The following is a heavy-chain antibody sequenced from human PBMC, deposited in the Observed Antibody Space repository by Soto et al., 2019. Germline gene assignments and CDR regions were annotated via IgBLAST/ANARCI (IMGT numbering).Heavy chain of an antibody. Sequence: QVQLVESGGGVVQPGRSLRLSCAASGFIFSDYYMHWVRQAPGKGLEWVAVISHDGSKKYYADSVKGRFAISRDNSKNTLYLQMNSLRPDDTAANYCARSSYDDVLTGWSMDVWGQGTMVTVSS. CDR3: ARSSYDDVLTGWSMDV. D-gene: IGHD3-9*01. CDR1: GFIFSDYY. V-gene: IGHV3-30*09. J-gene: IGHJ6*02. CDR2: ISHDGSKK.